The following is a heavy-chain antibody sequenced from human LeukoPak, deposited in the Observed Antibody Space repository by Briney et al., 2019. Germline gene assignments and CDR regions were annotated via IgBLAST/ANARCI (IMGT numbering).Heavy chain of an antibody. J-gene: IGHJ5*02. V-gene: IGHV3-30*01. D-gene: IGHD3-10*01. CDR1: GFTFSSYA. Sequence: GGSLRLSCAASGFTFSSYAMHWVRQAPGKGLEWVAVISNDGSNKYYADSVKGRFTISRDNSKNTLYLQMNSLRAEDTAVYYCARALYGRPNWFEPWGQGTLVTVSS. CDR2: ISNDGSNK. CDR3: ARALYGRPNWFEP.